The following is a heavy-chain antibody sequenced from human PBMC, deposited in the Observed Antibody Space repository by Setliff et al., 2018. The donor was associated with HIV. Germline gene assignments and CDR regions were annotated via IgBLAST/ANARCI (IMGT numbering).Heavy chain of an antibody. J-gene: IGHJ5*02. CDR2: IYYSGST. V-gene: IGHV4-59*11. Sequence: TLSLTCTVSGGSISSHYWSWIRQPPGKGLEWIGYIYYSGSTNYNPSLKSRVTISVDTSKNQFSLKLSSVTAADTAVYYCARDGSHYDILTGYYIIGWFDPWGQGTLVTVSS. CDR1: GGSISSHY. D-gene: IGHD3-9*01. CDR3: ARDGSHYDILTGYYIIGWFDP.